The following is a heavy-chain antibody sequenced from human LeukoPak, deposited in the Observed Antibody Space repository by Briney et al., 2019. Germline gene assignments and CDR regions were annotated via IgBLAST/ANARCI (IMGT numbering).Heavy chain of an antibody. D-gene: IGHD5-24*01. V-gene: IGHV3-23*01. J-gene: IGHJ6*02. CDR1: GFTFSSYA. CDR2: ISGSGGST. CDR3: ADGGPRDGYNYYYYYGMDV. Sequence: GGSLRLSCAASGFTFSSYAMSWARQAPGKGLEWVSAISGSGGSTYYADSVKGRFTISRDNSKNTLYLQMNSLRAEDTAVYYCADGGPRDGYNYYYYYGMDVWGQGTTVTVSS.